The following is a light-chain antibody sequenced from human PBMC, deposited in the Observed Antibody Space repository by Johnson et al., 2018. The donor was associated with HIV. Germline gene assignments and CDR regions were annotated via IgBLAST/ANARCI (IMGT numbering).Light chain of an antibody. CDR1: SSNIGNNY. CDR2: KND. J-gene: IGLJ1*01. CDR3: GTWDSSLGAWV. V-gene: IGLV1-51*02. Sequence: QSMLTQPPSVSAAPGQKVTISCSGSSSNIGNNYVSWYQVLPGTAPKLLIYKNDKRPSGIPDRFSGSKSGTSATLGITGLQTGDEADYYCGTWDSSLGAWVFGTGTKVTVL.